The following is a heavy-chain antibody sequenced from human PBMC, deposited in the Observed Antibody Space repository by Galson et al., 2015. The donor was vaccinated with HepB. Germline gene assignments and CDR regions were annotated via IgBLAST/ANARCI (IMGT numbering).Heavy chain of an antibody. D-gene: IGHD6-6*01. V-gene: IGHV5-51*01. CDR2: IYPGDSDT. J-gene: IGHJ6*02. CDR3: ARQAVAARPFGGMDV. Sequence: QSGAEVKKPGESLKISCKGSGYSFTSYWIGWVRQMPGKGLEWMGIIYPGDSDTRYSPSFQGQVTISADKSISTAYLQWSSLKASDTAMYYCARQAVAARPFGGMDVWGQGTTVTVSS. CDR1: GYSFTSYW.